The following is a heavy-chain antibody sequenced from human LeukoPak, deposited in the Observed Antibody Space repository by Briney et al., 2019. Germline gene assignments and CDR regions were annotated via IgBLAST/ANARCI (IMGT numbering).Heavy chain of an antibody. D-gene: IGHD2-15*01. CDR1: GFTFSSYE. CDR3: ARDLCSGGACSDY. Sequence: GGSLRLSCAASGFTFSSYEMNWVRQAPGKGLEWVSYISSSGSTIYYADSVKGRFTISRDNAKDSLYLQMNSLRAEDTAVYYCARDLCSGGACSDYWGQGTLVTVSS. V-gene: IGHV3-48*03. J-gene: IGHJ4*02. CDR2: ISSSGSTI.